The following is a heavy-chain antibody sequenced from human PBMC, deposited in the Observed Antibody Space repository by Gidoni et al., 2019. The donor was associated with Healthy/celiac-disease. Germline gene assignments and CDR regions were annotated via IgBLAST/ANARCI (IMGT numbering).Heavy chain of an antibody. CDR3: ARDLLITRGGRVYGMDV. CDR1: GGSFSGYY. Sequence: QVQLQQWGAGLLKPSETLSLTCAVYGGSFSGYYWSWIRQPPGKGLEWIGEINHSGSTNYNPSLKSRVTISVDTSKNQFSLKLSSVTAADTAVYYCARDLLITRGGRVYGMDVWGQGTTVTVSS. CDR2: INHSGST. J-gene: IGHJ6*02. V-gene: IGHV4-34*01. D-gene: IGHD3-22*01.